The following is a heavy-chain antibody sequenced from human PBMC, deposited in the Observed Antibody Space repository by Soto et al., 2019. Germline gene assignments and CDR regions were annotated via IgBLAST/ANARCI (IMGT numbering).Heavy chain of an antibody. CDR3: ARVVGVAASDKDYYYGMDV. CDR2: IIPVFGTA. V-gene: IGHV1-69*13. CDR1: GGTFSSYA. Sequence: GASVKVSCKASGGTFSSYAISWVRQAPGQGLEWMGGIIPVFGTANYAQKFQGRVTITADESTSTAYMELSSLRSENTAVYYCARVVGVAASDKDYYYGMDVWGQGTTVTVSS. J-gene: IGHJ6*02. D-gene: IGHD6-13*01.